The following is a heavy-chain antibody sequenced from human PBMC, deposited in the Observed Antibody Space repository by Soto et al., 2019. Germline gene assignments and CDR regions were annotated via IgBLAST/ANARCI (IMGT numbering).Heavy chain of an antibody. V-gene: IGHV3-23*01. Sequence: EVQLLESGGGLVQPGGSLRLSCAVSGFTFSRYAMSWVRQAPGKGLEWVSSISGSGGDRYHADSVQGRFTISRDNSKDTLYLQMTSLRAEDTAVYYCARGGELLWSAEVVGYSYYMDVWGKGTTVTVPS. D-gene: IGHD3-10*01. CDR1: GFTFSRYA. CDR2: ISGSGGDR. CDR3: ARGGELLWSAEVVGYSYYMDV. J-gene: IGHJ6*03.